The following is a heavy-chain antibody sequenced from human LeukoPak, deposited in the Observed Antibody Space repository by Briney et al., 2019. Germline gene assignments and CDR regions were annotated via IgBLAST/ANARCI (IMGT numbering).Heavy chain of an antibody. J-gene: IGHJ4*02. CDR2: ISYDGSNK. CDR1: GFTFSSYG. V-gene: IGHV3-30*18. CDR3: AKNLPVVVVAAPFDY. D-gene: IGHD2-15*01. Sequence: GGSLRLSCAASGFTFSSYGMHWVRQVPGKGLEWVAVISYDGSNKYYADSVKGRFTISRDNSKNTLYLQMNSLRAEDTAVYYCAKNLPVVVVAAPFDYWGQGTLVTVSS.